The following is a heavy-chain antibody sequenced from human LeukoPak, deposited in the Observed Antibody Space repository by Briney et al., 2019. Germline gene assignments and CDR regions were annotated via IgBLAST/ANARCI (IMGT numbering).Heavy chain of an antibody. CDR1: GFTFSSYA. CDR3: ARAYYYDSSGYYYDAYFDY. J-gene: IGHJ4*02. Sequence: PGGSLRLSCAASGFTFSSYAMHWVRQAPGKGLEWVAVISYDGSNKYYADSVKGRLTISRDNSKNTLYLQMNSLRAEDTAVYYCARAYYYDSSGYYYDAYFDYWGQGTLVTVSS. CDR2: ISYDGSNK. V-gene: IGHV3-30-3*01. D-gene: IGHD3-22*01.